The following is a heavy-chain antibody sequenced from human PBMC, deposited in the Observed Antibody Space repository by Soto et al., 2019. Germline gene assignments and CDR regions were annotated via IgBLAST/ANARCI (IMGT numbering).Heavy chain of an antibody. CDR1: GGTFSSYA. V-gene: IGHV1-69*06. CDR2: IIPIFGTA. J-gene: IGHJ6*02. D-gene: IGHD2-2*02. CDR3: ASSSVECSSTSCYTYPRTYYYYYGMDV. Sequence: SVKVSCKASGGTFSSYAISWVRQAPGQGLEWMGGIIPIFGTANYAQKFQGRVTITADKSTSTAYMELSSLRSEDTAVYYCASSSVECSSTSCYTYPRTYYYYYGMDVWGQGTTVTVSS.